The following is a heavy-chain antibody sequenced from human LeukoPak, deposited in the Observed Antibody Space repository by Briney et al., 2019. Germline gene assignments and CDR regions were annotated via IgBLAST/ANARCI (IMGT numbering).Heavy chain of an antibody. V-gene: IGHV3-23*01. CDR1: GFPFSSYA. CDR3: ARTYCIGSSCPGVFEY. Sequence: PGGSLRLSCAASGFPFSSYAMSWVRQAPGKGLEWVSVISDSGGRTYSAASVKGRFTISRDNSKDTLYLQMNSLRAEDTAVYYCARTYCIGSSCPGVFEYWGQRTLVTVSS. J-gene: IGHJ4*02. D-gene: IGHD2-15*01. CDR2: ISDSGGRT.